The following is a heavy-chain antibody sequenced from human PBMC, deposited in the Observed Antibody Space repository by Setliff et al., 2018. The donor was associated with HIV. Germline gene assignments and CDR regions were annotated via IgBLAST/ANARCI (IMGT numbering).Heavy chain of an antibody. CDR1: GGSFSGYY. CDR2: INHSGGT. CDR3: ARGKGSGWLTYYYYMDV. D-gene: IGHD6-19*01. J-gene: IGHJ6*03. Sequence: SETLSLTCAVYGGSFSGYYWSWIRQPPGKGLEWIGEINHSGGTNYNPSLKSRVTISVDTSKNQFSLKLSSVTAADTAVYYCARGKGSGWLTYYYYMDVWGKGTTVTVSS. V-gene: IGHV4-34*01.